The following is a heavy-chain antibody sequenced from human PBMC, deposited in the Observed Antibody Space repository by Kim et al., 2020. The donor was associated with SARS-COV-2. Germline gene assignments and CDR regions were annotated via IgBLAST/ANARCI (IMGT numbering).Heavy chain of an antibody. CDR2: IYTSGST. Sequence: SETLSLTCTVSGGSISSYYWSWIRQPAGKGLEWIGRIYTSGSTNYNPSLKSRVTMSVDTSKNQFSLKLSSVTAADTAVYYCARDPEYCSSTSCDLSSYYYYYGMDVWGQGTPVTVSS. CDR3: ARDPEYCSSTSCDLSSYYYYYGMDV. J-gene: IGHJ6*02. D-gene: IGHD2-2*01. V-gene: IGHV4-4*07. CDR1: GGSISSYY.